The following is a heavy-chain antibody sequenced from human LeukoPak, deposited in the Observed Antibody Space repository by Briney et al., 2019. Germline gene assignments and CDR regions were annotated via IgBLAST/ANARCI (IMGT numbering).Heavy chain of an antibody. D-gene: IGHD4-17*01. Sequence: SETLSLTCAVSGGSISSSNWWSWVRQPPGKGLEWIGEIYHSGSTNYNPSLKSRVPISVDKSKNQFSLKLSSVTAADTAVYYCARALRDYFDYWGQGTLVTVSS. CDR2: IYHSGST. CDR3: ARALRDYFDY. V-gene: IGHV4-4*02. CDR1: GGSISSSNW. J-gene: IGHJ4*02.